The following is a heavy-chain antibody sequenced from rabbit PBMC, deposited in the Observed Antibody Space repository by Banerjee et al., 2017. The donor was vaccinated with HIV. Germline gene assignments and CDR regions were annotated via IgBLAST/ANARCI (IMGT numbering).Heavy chain of an antibody. D-gene: IGHD1-1*01. Sequence: SSYYMCWVRQAPGKGLEWIACIYAGNSSTTYYASWAKGRFTVSKTSSTAVTLQMTSLTAADTATYFCARDGGSSNGDYEGHFNLWGPGTLVTVS. CDR2: IYAGNSSTT. J-gene: IGHJ4*01. V-gene: IGHV1S40*01. CDR1: SSYY. CDR3: ARDGGSSNGDYEGHFNL.